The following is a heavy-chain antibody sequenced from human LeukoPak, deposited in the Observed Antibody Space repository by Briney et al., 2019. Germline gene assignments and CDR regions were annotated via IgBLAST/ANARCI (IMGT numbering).Heavy chain of an antibody. D-gene: IGHD3-22*01. CDR3: AGDYYDSSGHDN. V-gene: IGHV4-34*01. CDR1: GGSFSGYY. J-gene: IGHJ4*02. Sequence: SETLSLTCTVYGGSFSGYYWSWIRQPPGKGLEWIGEINHSGSTNYNPSLKSRVTISVDTSKNQFSLKLSSVTAADTAVYYCAGDYYDSSGHDNWGQGTLVTVSS. CDR2: INHSGST.